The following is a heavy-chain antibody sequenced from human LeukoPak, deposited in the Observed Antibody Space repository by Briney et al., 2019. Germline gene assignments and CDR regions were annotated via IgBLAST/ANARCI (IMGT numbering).Heavy chain of an antibody. J-gene: IGHJ4*02. CDR2: TSYDGSNK. CDR1: GFTFSSYG. CDR3: AKLVIAVAAGGDY. Sequence: GGSLRLSCAASGFTFSSYGMHWVRQAPGKGLEWVAVTSYDGSNKYYADSVKGRFTISRDNSKNTLYLQMNSLRAEDTAVYYCAKLVIAVAAGGDYWGQGTLVTVSS. D-gene: IGHD6-19*01. V-gene: IGHV3-30*18.